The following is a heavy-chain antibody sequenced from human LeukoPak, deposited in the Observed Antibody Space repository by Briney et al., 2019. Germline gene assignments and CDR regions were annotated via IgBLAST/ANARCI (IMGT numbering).Heavy chain of an antibody. Sequence: SQTLSLTCTVSGGSISSGGYYWSWIRQPPGKGLEWIGYIYHSGSTYYNPSLKSRVTISVDRSKNQFSLKLSSVTAADTAVYYCARLLIAARPYYYYMDVWGKGTTVTVSS. CDR2: IYHSGST. D-gene: IGHD6-6*01. V-gene: IGHV4-30-2*01. CDR3: ARLLIAARPYYYYMDV. J-gene: IGHJ6*03. CDR1: GGSISSGGYY.